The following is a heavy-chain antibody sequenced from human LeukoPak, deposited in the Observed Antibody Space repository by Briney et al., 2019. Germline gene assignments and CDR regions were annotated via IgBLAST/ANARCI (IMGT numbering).Heavy chain of an antibody. CDR3: ARSDISIVRGTMV. Sequence: ASVKVSCKASGYTFTTYGISWVRQAPGQGLEWMGWISGYNGNTNYAQKFQGRITMTAETSTSTAYMELRSLRSDDTAVYYCARSDISIVRGTMVWGQGTLVIVSS. J-gene: IGHJ4*02. CDR2: ISGYNGNT. V-gene: IGHV1-18*01. CDR1: GYTFTTYG. D-gene: IGHD3-10*01.